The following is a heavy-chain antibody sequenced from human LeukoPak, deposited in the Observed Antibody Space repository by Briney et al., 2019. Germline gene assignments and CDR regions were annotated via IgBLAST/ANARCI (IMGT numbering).Heavy chain of an antibody. V-gene: IGHV2-70*11. D-gene: IGHD2-2*01. CDR1: GFSLSTSGMC. J-gene: IGHJ6*02. CDR2: IAWYDDK. Sequence: SGPTLVNPTQTLTLTCTFSGFSLSTSGMCVSWIRQPPGKALECLARIAWYDDKYYSTSLKTRLTISKDTSKNQVVLTMTNMDPVDTATYYCARDIVVVPAAAEYYYYGMDVWGQGTTVTVSS. CDR3: ARDIVVVPAAAEYYYYGMDV.